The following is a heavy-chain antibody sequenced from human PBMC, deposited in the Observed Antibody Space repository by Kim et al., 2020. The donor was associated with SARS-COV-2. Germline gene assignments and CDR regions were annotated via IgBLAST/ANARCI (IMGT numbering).Heavy chain of an antibody. CDR2: ISWNSGSI. J-gene: IGHJ4*02. D-gene: IGHD4-17*01. Sequence: GGSLRLSCAASGFTFDDYAMHWVRQAPGKGLEWVSGISWNSGSIGYADSVKGRFTISRDNAKNSLYLQMNSLRAEDTALYYCAKVSDYGDYVFDYWGQGTLVTVSS. CDR3: AKVSDYGDYVFDY. V-gene: IGHV3-9*01. CDR1: GFTFDDYA.